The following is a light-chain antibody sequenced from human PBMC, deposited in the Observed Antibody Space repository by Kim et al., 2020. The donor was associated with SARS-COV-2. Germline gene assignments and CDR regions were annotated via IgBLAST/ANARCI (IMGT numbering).Light chain of an antibody. V-gene: IGLV3-19*01. CDR2: GKN. Sequence: SSELTQDPAVSVALGQTVRITCQGDSLRSYYASWYQQKPGQAPIVVIYGKNNRPSGIPDRFSGSSSGDTASLTITGTRAGDEADYYCNSRGSNDNEVLFG. CDR1: SLRSYY. CDR3: NSRGSNDNEVL. J-gene: IGLJ2*01.